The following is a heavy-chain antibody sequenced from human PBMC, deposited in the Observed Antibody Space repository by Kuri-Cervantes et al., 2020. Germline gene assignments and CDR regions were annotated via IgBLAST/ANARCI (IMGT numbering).Heavy chain of an antibody. CDR3: AKDLLPYDSSGYDY. J-gene: IGHJ4*02. V-gene: IGHV3-30*18. Sequence: GGSLRLSSAASGFTFDDYAMHWVRQAPGKGLEWVAVISYDGSNKYYADSVKGRFTISRDNSKNTLYLQMNSLRAEDTAVYYCAKDLLPYDSSGYDYWGQGTLVTVSS. CDR2: ISYDGSNK. D-gene: IGHD3-22*01. CDR1: GFTFDDYA.